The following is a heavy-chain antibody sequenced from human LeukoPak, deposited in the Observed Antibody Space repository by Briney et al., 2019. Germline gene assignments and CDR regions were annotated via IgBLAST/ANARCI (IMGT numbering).Heavy chain of an antibody. J-gene: IGHJ5*02. CDR2: ISAYNGNT. CDR1: GYTFTSYG. D-gene: IGHD3-10*01. Sequence: ASVEVSCKASGYTFTSYGISWVRQAPGQGLEWMGWISAYNGNTNYAQKLQGRVTMTTDTSTSTAYMELRSLRSDDTAVYYCARTKLWFGESRIDWFDPWGQGTLVTVSS. CDR3: ARTKLWFGESRIDWFDP. V-gene: IGHV1-18*01.